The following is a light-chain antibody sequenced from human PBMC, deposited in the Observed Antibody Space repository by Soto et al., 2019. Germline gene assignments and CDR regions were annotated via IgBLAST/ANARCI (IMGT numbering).Light chain of an antibody. Sequence: QSALTQPASVSGSLGQSITISCTGTSSDVGGYDFVSWYQQYPGKAPKLMIYEVTNRPSGVSNRFSGSKSGNTASLTISGLQAEGEADYYCSSYTSIRGVFGGGTQLTVL. CDR2: EVT. J-gene: IGLJ2*01. CDR3: SSYTSIRGV. CDR1: SSDVGGYDF. V-gene: IGLV2-14*03.